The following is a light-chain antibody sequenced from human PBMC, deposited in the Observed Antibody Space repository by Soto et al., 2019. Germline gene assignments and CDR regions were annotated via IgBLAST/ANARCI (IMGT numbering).Light chain of an antibody. J-gene: IGLJ2*01. CDR1: KLGDKY. CDR3: QARDNSLV. Sequence: SYELTQPPSVSVSPGQTASITCSGDKLGDKYACWYQQKPGQSPVLVIYQDSKRPSGIPERFSGSNSGNTATLTISGTQAMDEADYYCQARDNSLVFGGGTKVTVL. CDR2: QDS. V-gene: IGLV3-1*01.